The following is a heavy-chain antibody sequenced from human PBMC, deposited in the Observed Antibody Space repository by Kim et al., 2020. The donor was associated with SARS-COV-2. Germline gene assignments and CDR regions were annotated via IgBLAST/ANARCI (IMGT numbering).Heavy chain of an antibody. V-gene: IGHV3-64D*09. Sequence: ADSVKGRFTISRDNSKNTLYLQMSSLRAEDTAVYYCVKDSSQPSSWYFDLWGRGTLVTVSS. J-gene: IGHJ2*01. CDR3: VKDSSQPSSWYFDL.